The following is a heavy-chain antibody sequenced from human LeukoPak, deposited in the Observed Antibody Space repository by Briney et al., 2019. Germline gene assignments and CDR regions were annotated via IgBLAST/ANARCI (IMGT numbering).Heavy chain of an antibody. CDR2: IYYSGST. CDR3: ASGRGDLFDY. Sequence: PSETLSLTCTVSGGSISSYYWSWIRQPPGKGLEWIGYIYYSGSTNYNPSLKCRVTISVDTSKNQFSLKLSSVTAADTAVYYCASGRGDLFDYWGQGTLVTVSS. D-gene: IGHD3-16*01. V-gene: IGHV4-59*08. J-gene: IGHJ4*02. CDR1: GGSISSYY.